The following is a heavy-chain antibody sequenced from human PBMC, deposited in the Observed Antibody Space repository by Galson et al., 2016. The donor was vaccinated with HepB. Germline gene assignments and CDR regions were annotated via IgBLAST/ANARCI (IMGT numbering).Heavy chain of an antibody. CDR1: GFIFSSYS. Sequence: SLRLSCAASGFIFSSYSMNWVRQAPGKGLEWVSYISSSSSTINYADSVKGRFTISRDNAKNSLYLHMNSLRDEDTAVYYCAREGPWGCYYPHFDFWGQGTLVTVSS. CDR3: AREGPWGCYYPHFDF. CDR2: ISSSSSTI. D-gene: IGHD3-10*01. V-gene: IGHV3-48*02. J-gene: IGHJ4*02.